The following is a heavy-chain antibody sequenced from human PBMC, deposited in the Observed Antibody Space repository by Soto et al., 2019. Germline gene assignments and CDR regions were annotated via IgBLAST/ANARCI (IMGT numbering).Heavy chain of an antibody. J-gene: IGHJ4*02. D-gene: IGHD3-22*01. CDR2: IIPLFGTA. Sequence: QVQLVQSGAEVKKPGASVKVSCKASGYTFTSYGISWVRQAPGQGLEWMGGIIPLFGTAKYVQKFQGRVTIIADESTSTAYMELSSLRSEDTAIYYCARGWGDDSSDSYYAYWGQGTLVIVSS. CDR3: ARGWGDDSSDSYYAY. V-gene: IGHV1-69*13. CDR1: GYTFTSYG.